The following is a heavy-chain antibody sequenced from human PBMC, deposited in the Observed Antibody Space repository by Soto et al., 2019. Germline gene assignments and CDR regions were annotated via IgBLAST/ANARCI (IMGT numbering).Heavy chain of an antibody. CDR2: ISAYNGNT. V-gene: IGHV1-18*01. CDR3: ARDLSLWFGELRYFYYYGMDV. Sequence: QVQLVQSGAEVKKPGASVKVSCKASGYTFTSYGISWVRQAPGQGLEWMGWISAYNGNTNYAQKLQGRVTMTTDTSTSTAYMELRTLRSGDTAVYYCARDLSLWFGELRYFYYYGMDVWGQGTTVTVSS. D-gene: IGHD3-10*01. CDR1: GYTFTSYG. J-gene: IGHJ6*02.